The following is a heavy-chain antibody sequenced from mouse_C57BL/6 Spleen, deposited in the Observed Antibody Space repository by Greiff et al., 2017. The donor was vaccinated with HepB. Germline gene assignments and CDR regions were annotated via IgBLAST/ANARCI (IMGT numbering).Heavy chain of an antibody. CDR1: GFTFSDYG. Sequence: EVQLVESGGGLVKPGGSLKLSCAASGFTFSDYGMHWVRQAPEKGLEWVAYISSGSSTIYYADTVKGRFTISRDNAKNTLFLQMTSLRSEDTAMYYCASVDYDYLYYAMDYWGQGTSVTVSS. D-gene: IGHD2-4*01. CDR3: ASVDYDYLYYAMDY. CDR2: ISSGSSTI. V-gene: IGHV5-17*01. J-gene: IGHJ4*01.